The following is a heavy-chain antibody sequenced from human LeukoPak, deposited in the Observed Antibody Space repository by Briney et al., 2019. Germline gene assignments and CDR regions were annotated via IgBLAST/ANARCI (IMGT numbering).Heavy chain of an antibody. D-gene: IGHD3-10*01. Sequence: SETLSLTCTVSGGSISSYYWSWIRQPPGKGLEWIGCIYYSGSTNYNPSLKSRVTISVDTSKNQFSLKLSSVTAADTAMYYCARDSSYYGSGSYPWGQGTLVTVSS. V-gene: IGHV4-59*13. J-gene: IGHJ5*02. CDR3: ARDSSYYGSGSYP. CDR2: IYYSGST. CDR1: GGSISSYY.